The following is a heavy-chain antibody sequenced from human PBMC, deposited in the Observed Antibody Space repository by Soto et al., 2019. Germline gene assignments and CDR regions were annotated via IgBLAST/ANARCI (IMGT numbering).Heavy chain of an antibody. J-gene: IGHJ6*03. CDR2: ISAYNGNT. CDR3: ARAGGVVVPAAIGYMDV. Sequence: QVQLVQSGAEVKKPGASVKVSCKASGYTFTSYGISWVRQAPGQGLEWMGWISAYNGNTNYAQKLQGRVTMTTDTSTSTAYMELRGLRSDDTAVYYCARAGGVVVPAAIGYMDVWGKGTTVTVSS. V-gene: IGHV1-18*01. D-gene: IGHD2-2*02. CDR1: GYTFTSYG.